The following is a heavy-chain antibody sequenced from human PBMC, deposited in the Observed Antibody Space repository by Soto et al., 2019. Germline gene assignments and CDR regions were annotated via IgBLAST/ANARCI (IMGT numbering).Heavy chain of an antibody. V-gene: IGHV1-69*13. J-gene: IGHJ4*02. D-gene: IGHD1-26*01. CDR3: ARFRPSGRGPSWFDY. CDR1: GGTFSSYA. CDR2: IIPIFGTA. Sequence: GASVKVSCKASGGTFSSYAISWVRQAPGQGLEWMGGIIPIFGTANYAQKFQGRVTITADESTSTAYMELSSLRSEDTAVYYCARFRPSGRGPSWFDYWGQGTLVTVSS.